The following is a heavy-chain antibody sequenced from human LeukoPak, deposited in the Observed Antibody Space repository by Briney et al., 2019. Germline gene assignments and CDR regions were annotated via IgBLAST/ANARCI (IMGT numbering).Heavy chain of an antibody. Sequence: ASVKVSCKTSGYTFTGYYMHWVRQAPGQGLEWMGWINPNSGGTNYAQKFQGRVTMTRDTSISTAYMELSRLRSDDTAVYYCARAGIVVVHYEDWEWFDPWGQGTLVTVSS. CDR3: ARAGIVVVHYEDWEWFDP. D-gene: IGHD2-2*01. CDR2: INPNSGGT. J-gene: IGHJ5*02. V-gene: IGHV1-2*02. CDR1: GYTFTGYY.